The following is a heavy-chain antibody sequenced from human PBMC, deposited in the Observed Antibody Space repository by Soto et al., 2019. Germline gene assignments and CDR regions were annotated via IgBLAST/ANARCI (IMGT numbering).Heavy chain of an antibody. J-gene: IGHJ4*02. V-gene: IGHV3-33*01. Sequence: VQVVESGGGVVQPGRSLRLSCTASGFSFSDYVMHWVRQPPGKGLEWVAVIWWHGRDIFYEGSVKGRFTISTDNSKNTLSLQMNSLRVEDTAVYYCARDQGGQSGNFIFDNWGQGTLVTVSS. CDR1: GFSFSDYV. D-gene: IGHD1-26*01. CDR2: IWWHGRDI. CDR3: ARDQGGQSGNFIFDN.